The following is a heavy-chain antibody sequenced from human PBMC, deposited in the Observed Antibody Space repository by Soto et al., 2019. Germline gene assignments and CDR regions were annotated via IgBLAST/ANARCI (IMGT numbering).Heavy chain of an antibody. CDR3: VRTSLVVAAATREDY. J-gene: IGHJ4*02. Sequence: EVQLVESGGGLVHPVGSLRLSCAASGFTFSSYWMHWVRQAPGKGLVWVSRINSDGSSTSYADSVKGRFTISRDNAKNTLYLQMNSLRAEDTAVYYCVRTSLVVAAATREDYWGQGTLVTVSS. CDR1: GFTFSSYW. V-gene: IGHV3-74*01. CDR2: INSDGSST. D-gene: IGHD2-15*01.